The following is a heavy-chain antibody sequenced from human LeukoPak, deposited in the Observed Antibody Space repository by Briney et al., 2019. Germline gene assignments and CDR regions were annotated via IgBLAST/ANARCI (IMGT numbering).Heavy chain of an antibody. V-gene: IGHV3-30-3*01. CDR3: AKDLDTAMAN. CDR1: GFTFSNYA. D-gene: IGHD5-18*01. CDR2: ISSDKNNK. J-gene: IGHJ4*02. Sequence: PGRSLRLSCAASGFTFSNYAMHWVRQAPGKGLDWVAIISSDKNNKYYADSVKGQFTISRDNSKNTLYLQMNSLRAEDTAVYYCAKDLDTAMANWGQGTLVTVPS.